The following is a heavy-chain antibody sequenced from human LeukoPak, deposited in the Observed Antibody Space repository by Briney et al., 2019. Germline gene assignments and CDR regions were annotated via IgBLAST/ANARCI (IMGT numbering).Heavy chain of an antibody. CDR2: ISGSGGST. CDR3: AKLPVIAVAGTGLFDY. J-gene: IGHJ4*02. CDR1: GFTFSSYA. V-gene: IGHV3-23*01. D-gene: IGHD6-19*01. Sequence: GGSLSVSCAASGFTFSSYAMSWVRQAPGKGLEWVSAISGSGGSTYYADSVKGRFTISRDNSKNTLYLQMNSLRAEDTAVYYCAKLPVIAVAGTGLFDYWGQGTLVTVSS.